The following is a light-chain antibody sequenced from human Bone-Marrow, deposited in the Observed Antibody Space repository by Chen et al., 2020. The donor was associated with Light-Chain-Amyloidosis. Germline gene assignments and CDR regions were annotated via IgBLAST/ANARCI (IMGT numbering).Light chain of an antibody. Sequence: EIVLTQSPGTLSLSPGEGANLSCRASQTISSNYLTWYQQKFGQAPSLLIYGSSSRATGIPDRFTGSGSGTDFTITINRLEPEDVAMYYCQQYGTSPLTFGGGTKVEIK. CDR1: QTISSNY. CDR2: GSS. J-gene: IGKJ4*01. V-gene: IGKV3-20*01. CDR3: QQYGTSPLT.